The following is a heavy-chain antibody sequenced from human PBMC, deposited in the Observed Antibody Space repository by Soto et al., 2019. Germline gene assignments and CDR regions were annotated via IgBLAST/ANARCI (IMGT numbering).Heavy chain of an antibody. CDR1: GFTFSNYV. CDR2: ISGGGGST. D-gene: IGHD2-2*01. J-gene: IGHJ4*02. CDR3: AKPLCSSISCSRGAFDY. Sequence: EVQLLESGGGLVQPGGSLRLSCAASGFTFSNYVMSWVRQAPGKGLEWVSTISGGGGSTYYADSVKGRFTISRDNSKNTLDLQRNSLRAEDTAVYYCAKPLCSSISCSRGAFDYWGQGTLVTVSS. V-gene: IGHV3-23*01.